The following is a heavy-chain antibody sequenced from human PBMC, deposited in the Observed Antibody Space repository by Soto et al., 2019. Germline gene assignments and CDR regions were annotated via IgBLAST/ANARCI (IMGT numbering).Heavy chain of an antibody. V-gene: IGHV3-23*01. CDR1: GFTFSSYA. D-gene: IGHD3-10*01. J-gene: IGHJ4*02. CDR2: ISGSGGST. CDR3: AKDRLDQVNYYGFDY. Sequence: PGGSLRRSCAASGFTFSSYAMSWVRQAPGKGLEWVSAISGSGGSTYYADSVKGRFTISRDNSKNTLYLQMNSLRAEDTAVYYCAKDRLDQVNYYGFDYWGQGTLVTVSS.